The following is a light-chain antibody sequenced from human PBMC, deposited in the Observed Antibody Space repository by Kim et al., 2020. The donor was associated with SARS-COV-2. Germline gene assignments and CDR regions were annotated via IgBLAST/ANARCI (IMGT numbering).Light chain of an antibody. V-gene: IGLV3-21*04. CDR1: NIGSKS. J-gene: IGLJ3*02. CDR3: QVWDSSSDLGV. Sequence: APGKTARITCGGNNIGSKSVHWYQQKPGQAPVLVIYYDSDRPSGIPERFSGSNSGNTATLTISRVEAGDEADYYCQVWDSSSDLGVFGGGTQLTVL. CDR2: YDS.